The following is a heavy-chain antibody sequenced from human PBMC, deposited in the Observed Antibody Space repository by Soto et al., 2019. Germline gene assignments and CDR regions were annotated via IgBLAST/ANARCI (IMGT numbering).Heavy chain of an antibody. CDR3: ARTGGLDFWSGYYSFDY. V-gene: IGHV4-59*08. D-gene: IGHD3-3*01. CDR1: GGSISSYY. CDR2: IYYSGST. Sequence: SETLSLTCTVSGGSISSYYWSWIRQPPGKGLEWIGYIYYSGSTNYNPSLKSRVTISVDTSKNQFSLKLSSVTAADTAVYYCARTGGLDFWSGYYSFDYWGQGTLVTVSS. J-gene: IGHJ4*02.